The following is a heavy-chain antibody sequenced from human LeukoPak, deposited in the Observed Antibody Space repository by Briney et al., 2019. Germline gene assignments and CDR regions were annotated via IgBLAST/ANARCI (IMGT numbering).Heavy chain of an antibody. D-gene: IGHD1-26*01. Sequence: SETLSLTFAVFGGSFSGYYWSWIRQPPGKGLEWIGEIHHNGSTNYNPSLKSRVTISVDTSKKQFSLKLSSVTAADTALYYCAGVGDTTGTFEYWGQGTLVTVSS. J-gene: IGHJ4*02. CDR3: AGVGDTTGTFEY. V-gene: IGHV4-34*01. CDR1: GGSFSGYY. CDR2: IHHNGST.